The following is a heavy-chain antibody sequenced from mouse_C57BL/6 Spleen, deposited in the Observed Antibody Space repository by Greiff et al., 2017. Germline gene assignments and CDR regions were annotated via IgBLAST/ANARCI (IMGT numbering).Heavy chain of an antibody. V-gene: IGHV1-82*01. D-gene: IGHD2-1*01. CDR2: IYPGDGDT. J-gene: IGHJ2*01. Sequence: QVQLQQSGPELVKPGASVKISCKASGYAFSSSWMNWVKQRPGKGLEWIGRIYPGDGDTNYNGKFKGKATLTADKSSSTAYMQLSSLTSEDSAVYFCARNGNYFDYWGQGTTLTVSS. CDR3: ARNGNYFDY. CDR1: GYAFSSSW.